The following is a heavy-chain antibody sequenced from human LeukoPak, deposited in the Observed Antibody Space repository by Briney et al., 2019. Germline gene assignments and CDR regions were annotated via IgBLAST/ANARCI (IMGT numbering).Heavy chain of an antibody. D-gene: IGHD3-22*01. J-gene: IGHJ4*02. CDR1: GFIVCNND. CDR3: ARGCFYERSPYCPFDY. Sequence: PGGSLRLSCAASGFIVCNNDMSWVRQAPGKGLERVSLIYSGGRTYYADSVKGRFTISRDNSKHTLYLQMNSLRGEDTAVYYCARGCFYERSPYCPFDYWGQGTLVTVSS. V-gene: IGHV3-53*01. CDR2: IYSGGRT.